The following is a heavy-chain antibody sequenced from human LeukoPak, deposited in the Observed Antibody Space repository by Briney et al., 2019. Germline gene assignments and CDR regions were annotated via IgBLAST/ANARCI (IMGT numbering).Heavy chain of an antibody. D-gene: IGHD6-13*01. J-gene: IGHJ5*02. Sequence: AASVKVSCKASGGTFSSCAISWVRQAPGQGLEWMGGIIPIFGTANYAQKFQGRVTITADESTSTAYMELSSLRSEDTAVYYCARDSPEGRAAAPIPNWFDPWGQGTLVTASS. CDR1: GGTFSSCA. CDR3: ARDSPEGRAAAPIPNWFDP. V-gene: IGHV1-69*13. CDR2: IIPIFGTA.